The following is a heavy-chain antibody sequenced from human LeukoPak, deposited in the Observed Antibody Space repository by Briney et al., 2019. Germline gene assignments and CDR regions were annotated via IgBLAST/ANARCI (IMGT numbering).Heavy chain of an antibody. CDR2: IKQDGSEK. D-gene: IGHD6-13*01. CDR3: ARVAAAGIYYYYYMDV. V-gene: IGHV3-7*01. CDR1: GFTFSSYG. J-gene: IGHJ6*03. Sequence: GGSLRLSCAASGFTFSSYGMSWVRQAPGKGLEWGANIKQDGSEKYYVDSVKGRFTISRDNAKNSLYLQMNSLRAEDTAVYYCARVAAAGIYYYYYMDVWGKGTTVTVSS.